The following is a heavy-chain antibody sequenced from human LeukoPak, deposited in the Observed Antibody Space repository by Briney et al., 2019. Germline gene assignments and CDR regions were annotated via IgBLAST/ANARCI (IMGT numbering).Heavy chain of an antibody. J-gene: IGHJ3*02. Sequence: PSETLSLTCTVSGGSIGSYYWNWIRQTPGKGLEWIGYVYYSGSTNYNPYLKSRLTISVDTSKNQFSLRLTAVTAADTALYYCARRPRLGRYSSGDDAFKIWGQGKMVIVSS. CDR2: VYYSGST. V-gene: IGHV4-59*08. D-gene: IGHD6-25*01. CDR1: GGSIGSYY. CDR3: ARRPRLGRYSSGDDAFKI.